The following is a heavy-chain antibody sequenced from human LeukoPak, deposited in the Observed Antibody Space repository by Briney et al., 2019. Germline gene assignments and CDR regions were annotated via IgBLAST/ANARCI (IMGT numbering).Heavy chain of an antibody. Sequence: SGGSLRLSCAASGFTFSSYSMNWVRQALGKGLEWVSYISSSSSTIYYADSVKGRFTISRDNAKNSLYLQMNSLRAEDTAVYYCASLLSSGWYLENYWGQGTLVTVSS. V-gene: IGHV3-48*01. CDR3: ASLLSSGWYLENY. D-gene: IGHD6-19*01. J-gene: IGHJ4*02. CDR1: GFTFSSYS. CDR2: ISSSSSTI.